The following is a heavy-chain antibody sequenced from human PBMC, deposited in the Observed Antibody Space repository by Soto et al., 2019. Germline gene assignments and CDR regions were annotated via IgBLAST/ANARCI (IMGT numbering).Heavy chain of an antibody. CDR2: ISGSGGAT. V-gene: IGHV3-23*01. D-gene: IGHD6-6*01. J-gene: IGHJ6*04. CDR3: ATGAPRPPSNVYGLDL. Sequence: EVQLLESGGGLVQPGGSLRLSCEGSTVTFRIYVMNWVRQAPGKGLEWVSAISGSGGATYYADSVKGRFTVSRDNSKKTLYLQMNSLTVNDTAVYFCATGAPRPPSNVYGLDLWGYGTTVTVSP. CDR1: TVTFRIYV.